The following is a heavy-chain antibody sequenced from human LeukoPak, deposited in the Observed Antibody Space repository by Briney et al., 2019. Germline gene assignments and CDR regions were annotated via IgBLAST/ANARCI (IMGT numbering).Heavy chain of an antibody. J-gene: IGHJ5*02. CDR1: GGSISSYY. CDR3: ARRIRAYGDYGPRFDP. CDR2: INHSGST. V-gene: IGHV4-34*01. D-gene: IGHD4-17*01. Sequence: PSETLSLTCTVSGGSISSYYWSWIRQPPGKGLEWIGEINHSGSTNYNPSLKSQVTISVDTSKNQFSLKLTSVTAADTAVYYCARRIRAYGDYGPRFDPWGQGTLVTVSS.